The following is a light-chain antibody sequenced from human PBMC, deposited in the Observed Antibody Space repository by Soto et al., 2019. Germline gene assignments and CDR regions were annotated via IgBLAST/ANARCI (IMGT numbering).Light chain of an antibody. V-gene: IGKV3-15*01. CDR3: HHYNNWPRT. CDR2: GAS. J-gene: IGKJ1*01. Sequence: EIVMTQSPASLSVSPGERATRSCRASQNVNSNLAWYQQKPGQAPRFLIYGASTRATGIPARFSGSGSGTEFTLTISSLQSEDFAVYYCHHYNNWPRTFGQGTKV. CDR1: QNVNSN.